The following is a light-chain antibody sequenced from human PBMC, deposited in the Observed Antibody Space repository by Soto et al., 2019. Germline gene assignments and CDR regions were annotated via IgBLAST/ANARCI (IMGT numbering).Light chain of an antibody. CDR2: AAS. CDR1: QSISTY. V-gene: IGKV1-39*01. CDR3: QQSYRTPRT. Sequence: DIQMTQSPSSLSASVGDRVTITCRASQSISTYLNWYQQKPGKAPKLLMHAASSLDRGVPSRLSGSGSGTDFTLTISSLQPEDSATYYCQQSYRTPRTFGQGTKEDIK. J-gene: IGKJ1*01.